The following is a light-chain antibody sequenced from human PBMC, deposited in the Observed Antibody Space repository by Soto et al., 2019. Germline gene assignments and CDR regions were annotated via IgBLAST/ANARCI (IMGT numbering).Light chain of an antibody. Sequence: QPVVTQEPSLTVSPGGTVTLTCGSSTGAVTSGHYPYWFQQKPGQAPRTLIYDTSNKHSWTPARFSGSLLGGKAALTLSGAQPEDEAEYYCLLSYSGARFVVFGGGTKLTVL. V-gene: IGLV7-46*01. CDR2: DTS. CDR1: TGAVTSGHY. CDR3: LLSYSGARFVV. J-gene: IGLJ2*01.